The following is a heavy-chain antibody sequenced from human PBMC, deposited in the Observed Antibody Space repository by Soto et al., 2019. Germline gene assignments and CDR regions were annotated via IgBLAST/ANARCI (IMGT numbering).Heavy chain of an antibody. D-gene: IGHD3-10*01. CDR2: ISSSGSTI. Sequence: GGSLRLSCVASGFTFSDYYMSWIRQAPGKGLEWVSYISSSGSTIYYADSVKGRFTISRDNAKNSLYLQMNSLRAEDTAVYYCAGSYYMDYYYYYMDVWGKGTTVTVSS. CDR3: AGSYYMDYYYYYMDV. V-gene: IGHV3-11*01. CDR1: GFTFSDYY. J-gene: IGHJ6*03.